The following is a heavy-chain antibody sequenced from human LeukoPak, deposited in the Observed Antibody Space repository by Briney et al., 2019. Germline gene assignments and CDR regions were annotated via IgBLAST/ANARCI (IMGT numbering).Heavy chain of an antibody. CDR1: GYTFTGYY. Sequence: ASVKVSCKASGYTFTGYYMHWVRQAPGQGLEWMGWINPNSGGTNYAQKFQGRVTMTRDTSISTAYMELSRLRSDDTAVYYCARDRSLSWNYSLLDYWGQGTLVTVSS. CDR3: ARDRSLSWNYSLLDY. V-gene: IGHV1-2*02. CDR2: INPNSGGT. D-gene: IGHD1-7*01. J-gene: IGHJ4*02.